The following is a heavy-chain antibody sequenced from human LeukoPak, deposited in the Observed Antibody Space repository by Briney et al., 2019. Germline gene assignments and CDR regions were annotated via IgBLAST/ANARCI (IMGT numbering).Heavy chain of an antibody. J-gene: IGHJ4*02. V-gene: IGHV3-53*01. D-gene: IGHD3-10*01. Sequence: GGSLRLSCAASGFTVSSKYMSWVRQAPGKGLEWVSVIYSGGSTYYAESVKGRFSISRDNSKNTLYLQMNSLRAEDTAVYYCASSRGVVYFDYWGQGTLVTVSS. CDR1: GFTVSSKY. CDR3: ASSRGVVYFDY. CDR2: IYSGGST.